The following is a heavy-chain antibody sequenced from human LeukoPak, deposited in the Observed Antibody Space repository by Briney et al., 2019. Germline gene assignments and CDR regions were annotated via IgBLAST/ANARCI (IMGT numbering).Heavy chain of an antibody. D-gene: IGHD6-13*01. CDR2: ISSNGGST. Sequence: GGSLRLSCAASGFTFSSYGMHWVRQAPGKGLEYVSAISSNGGSTYYANSVKGRFTISRDNSKNTLYLQMGSLRAEDMAVYYCARGVVAAASYYFDYWGQGTLVTVSS. V-gene: IGHV3-64*01. CDR1: GFTFSSYG. CDR3: ARGVVAAASYYFDY. J-gene: IGHJ4*02.